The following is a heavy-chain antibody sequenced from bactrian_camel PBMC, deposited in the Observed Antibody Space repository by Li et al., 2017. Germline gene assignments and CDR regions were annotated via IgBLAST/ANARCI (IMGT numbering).Heavy chain of an antibody. CDR1: GSVDRLYC. V-gene: IGHV3S1*01. CDR3: ATKSTYRGGFLTGLSYNY. D-gene: IGHD5*01. J-gene: IGHJ4*01. CDR2: IGSNGVNT. Sequence: HVQLVESGGASVQAGGSLRLSCAAAGSVDRLYCMAWFRQAPGKGLEWVSRIGSNGVNTYYQDSVKGRFTISRDNARNTVYLQMNSLKTDDAAVYYCATKSTYRGGFLTGLSYNYWGQGTQVTVS.